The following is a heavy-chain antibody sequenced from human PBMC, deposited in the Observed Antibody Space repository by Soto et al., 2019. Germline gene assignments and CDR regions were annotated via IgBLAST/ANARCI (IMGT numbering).Heavy chain of an antibody. CDR3: ARDGGGHAGAIDY. Sequence: QVQLVQSGAEVKKPGSSVKVSCKASGGTFSSYSINWVRQAPGQGLEWMGEIIPIFGTANYAQKFKGRVTITADESTSTAYMDLMSQCSEDTAGYYCARDGGGHAGAIDYWGQGPLVTASS. CDR2: IIPIFGTA. CDR1: GGTFSSYS. D-gene: IGHD3-16*01. J-gene: IGHJ4*02. V-gene: IGHV1-69*01.